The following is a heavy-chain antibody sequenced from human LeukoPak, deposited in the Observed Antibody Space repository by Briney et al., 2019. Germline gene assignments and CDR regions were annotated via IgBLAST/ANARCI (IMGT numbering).Heavy chain of an antibody. CDR2: IKQDGSEK. CDR3: ARDSATKLAAAGTDY. CDR1: GFTFSSYW. Sequence: GGSLRLSCAASGFTFSSYWMSWVRLAPGKGLEWVANIKQDGSEKYYVDSVKGRFTISRDNAKNSLYLQMNSLRAEDTAVYYCARDSATKLAAAGTDYWGQGTLVTVSS. D-gene: IGHD6-13*01. J-gene: IGHJ4*02. V-gene: IGHV3-7*01.